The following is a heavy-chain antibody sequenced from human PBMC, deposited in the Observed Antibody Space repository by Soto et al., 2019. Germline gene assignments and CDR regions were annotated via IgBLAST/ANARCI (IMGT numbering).Heavy chain of an antibody. CDR2: MFPGDSDT. CDR1: GYSFTTYC. CDR3: ARVPDSSLGTMDV. J-gene: IGHJ6*02. D-gene: IGHD6-19*01. V-gene: IGHV5-51*01. Sequence: HGESLKISCKGSGYSFTTYCIGWVRQLPGQGLEWMGVMFPGDSDTRYSPSFQGQVTMSADPSTNTAYLEWSSLKAADSAMYYCARVPDSSLGTMDVWGQGTTVTVSS.